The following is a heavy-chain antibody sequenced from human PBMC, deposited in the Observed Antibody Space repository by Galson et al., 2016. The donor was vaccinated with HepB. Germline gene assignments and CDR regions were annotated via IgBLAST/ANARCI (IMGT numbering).Heavy chain of an antibody. CDR3: ARDWAYCSGDCFSAMGWFDP. D-gene: IGHD2-21*02. Sequence: SETLSLTCSVSGGSFSSRSYYWDWIRQPPGKGLEWIGTIDYSGSTYYNPSLKSRVTISVDTSNNQFSLNLNSVTAADTAVYYCARDWAYCSGDCFSAMGWFDPWGPGTPVSVS. J-gene: IGHJ5*02. V-gene: IGHV4-39*07. CDR1: GGSFSSRSYY. CDR2: IDYSGST.